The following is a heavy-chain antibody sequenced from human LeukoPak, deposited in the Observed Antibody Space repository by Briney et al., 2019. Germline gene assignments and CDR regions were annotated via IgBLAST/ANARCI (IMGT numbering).Heavy chain of an antibody. CDR1: GGSISSYY. V-gene: IGHV4-59*01. J-gene: IGHJ4*02. CDR2: IYYSGST. CDR3: ARENEPAARSFDY. D-gene: IGHD6-6*01. Sequence: SETLSLTCTVSGGSISSYYWSWVRQPPGKGLEWIGYIYYSGSTNYNPSLKSRVTISVDTSKNQFSLKLSSVTAADTAVYYCARENEPAARSFDYWGQGTLVTVSS.